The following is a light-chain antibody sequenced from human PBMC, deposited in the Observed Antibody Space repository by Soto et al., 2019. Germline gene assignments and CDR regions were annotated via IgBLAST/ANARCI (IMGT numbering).Light chain of an antibody. Sequence: EIVMTQSPLHXPVTPGAPASICRGYSQCLLYNNTYNYLDWYVQKPGQSPKLLIYFGSNRAPGVPDRFSGSGSGTDFTLKINRVEAEDVGTYYCMQALQSLTLGQGTRLEIK. CDR2: FGS. V-gene: IGKV2-28*01. CDR3: MQALQSLT. J-gene: IGKJ5*01. CDR1: QCLLYNNTYNY.